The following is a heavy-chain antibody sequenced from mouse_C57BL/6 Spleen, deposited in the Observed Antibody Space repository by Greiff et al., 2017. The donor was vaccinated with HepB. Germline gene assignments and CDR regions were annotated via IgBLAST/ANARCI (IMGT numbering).Heavy chain of an antibody. V-gene: IGHV14-2*01. CDR3: AFITTVAATRYAMDY. CDR1: GFNIKDYY. J-gene: IGHJ4*01. Sequence: VQLQQSGAELVKPGASVKLSCTASGFNIKDYYMHWVKQRTEQGLEWIGRIDPEDGETKYAPKFQGKATITADTSSNTAYLQLSSLTSEDTAVYYCAFITTVAATRYAMDYWGQGTSVTVSS. CDR2: IDPEDGET. D-gene: IGHD1-1*01.